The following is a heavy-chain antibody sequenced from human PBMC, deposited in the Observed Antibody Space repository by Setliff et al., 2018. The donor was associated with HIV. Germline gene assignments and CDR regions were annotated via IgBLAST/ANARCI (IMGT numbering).Heavy chain of an antibody. D-gene: IGHD6-19*01. Sequence: SSETLSLTCTVSGGSISSYYWSWIRQPPGKGLEWIGYIYVYNSERTNYNPSLTSRVTISVDTSRNQFSLKLTSVTAADTAIYYCARAVNFDYWGQGTQVTVSS. J-gene: IGHJ4*02. CDR1: GGSISSYY. V-gene: IGHV4-59*01. CDR2: IYVYNSERT. CDR3: ARAVNFDY.